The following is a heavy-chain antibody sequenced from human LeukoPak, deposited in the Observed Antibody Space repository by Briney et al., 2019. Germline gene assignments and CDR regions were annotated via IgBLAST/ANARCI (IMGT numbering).Heavy chain of an antibody. CDR1: GYSISSGYY. CDR3: ARAPEEQWLVRDAFDI. Sequence: SETLSLTCTVSGYSISSGYYWGWIRQPPGKGLEWIGSIYHSGSTYYNPSLRSRVTISVDTSKNQFSLKLSSVTAADTAVYYCARAPEEQWLVRDAFDIWGQGTMVTVSS. CDR2: IYHSGST. V-gene: IGHV4-38-2*02. D-gene: IGHD6-19*01. J-gene: IGHJ3*02.